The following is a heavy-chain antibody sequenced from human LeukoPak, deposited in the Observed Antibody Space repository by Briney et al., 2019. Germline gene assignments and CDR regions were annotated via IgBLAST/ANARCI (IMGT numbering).Heavy chain of an antibody. D-gene: IGHD3-3*01. CDR3: ARAPPILRFLEWSNNWFDP. V-gene: IGHV1-2*02. J-gene: IGHJ5*02. CDR1: GYTFTGYY. Sequence: ASVKVSCKASGYTFTGYYMHWVRQAPGQGLEWMGWINPNSGGTNYAQKFQGRVTMTRDTSISTAYMELSRLRSDDTAVYYCARAPPILRFLEWSNNWFDPWGQGTLVTVSS. CDR2: INPNSGGT.